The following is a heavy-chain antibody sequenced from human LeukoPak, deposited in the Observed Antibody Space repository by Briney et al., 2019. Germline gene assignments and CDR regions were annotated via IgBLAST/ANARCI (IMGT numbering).Heavy chain of an antibody. J-gene: IGHJ5*02. D-gene: IGHD6-13*01. CDR1: GGSISSGGYY. CDR2: IYYSGST. Sequence: SSETLSLTCTVSGGSISSGGYYWSWIRQHPGKGLEWIGYIYYSGSTYYNPSLKSRVTISVDTSKNQFSLKLSSVTAADTAVYYCARHPVTRLFFSSSPIKWFDPWGQGTLVTVSS. V-gene: IGHV4-31*03. CDR3: ARHPVTRLFFSSSPIKWFDP.